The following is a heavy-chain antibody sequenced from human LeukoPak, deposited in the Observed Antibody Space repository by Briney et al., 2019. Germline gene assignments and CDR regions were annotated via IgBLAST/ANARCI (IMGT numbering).Heavy chain of an antibody. J-gene: IGHJ3*02. CDR1: GFTFSSYG. D-gene: IGHD3-22*01. CDR2: ISGNGGGT. V-gene: IGHV3-23*01. Sequence: GGSLRLSCAASGFTFSSYGMTWVRQALGKGLEWVSGISGNGGGTYYADSVKGRFTISRDNSKNTLYLQMNSLRAEDTAVYYCAKRIVVVIDAFDIWGQGTMVTVSS. CDR3: AKRIVVVIDAFDI.